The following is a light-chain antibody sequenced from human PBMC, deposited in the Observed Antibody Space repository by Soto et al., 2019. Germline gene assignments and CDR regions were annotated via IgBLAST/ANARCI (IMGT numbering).Light chain of an antibody. Sequence: QSVVTQEPSLTVSPGGTVTLTCASSTGAVATGHYPYWFQQKPGQAPRTLIYDTNNRHSWTPGRFSGSLLGGKAALTLSAALPEDEADYHCSLSYSGVRVFGGGTKVTVL. CDR2: DTN. V-gene: IGLV7-46*01. J-gene: IGLJ2*01. CDR3: SLSYSGVRV. CDR1: TGAVATGHY.